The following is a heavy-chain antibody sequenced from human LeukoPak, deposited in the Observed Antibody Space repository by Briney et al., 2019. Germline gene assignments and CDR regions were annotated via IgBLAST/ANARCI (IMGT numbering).Heavy chain of an antibody. D-gene: IGHD6-13*01. CDR3: ARLGAGVDY. CDR2: IYYSGST. J-gene: IGHJ4*02. CDR1: GGSISSYY. V-gene: IGHV4-59*08. Sequence: SETLSLTCTVSGGSISSYYWSWIRQPPGKGLEWIGYIYYSGSTNYNPSLKSRVTISVDTSKNQLSLKLSSVTAADTAVYYCARLGAGVDYWGQGTLVTVSS.